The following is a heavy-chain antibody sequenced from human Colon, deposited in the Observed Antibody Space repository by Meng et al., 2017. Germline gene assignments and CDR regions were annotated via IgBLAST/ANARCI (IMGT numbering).Heavy chain of an antibody. CDR1: GVSVSGGTYY. J-gene: IGHJ4*02. D-gene: IGHD5-18*01. CDR2: SHYSGST. V-gene: IGHV4-61*01. CDR3: ARGQDSAKVGY. Sequence: SETLSLTCSVSGVSVSGGTYYWSWIRQPPGKGLEWIGHSHYSGSTNYNPSLKSRATFSADTSKNLFSLEVNSVTAADTAVYYCARGQDSAKVGYWGQGTLVTVSS.